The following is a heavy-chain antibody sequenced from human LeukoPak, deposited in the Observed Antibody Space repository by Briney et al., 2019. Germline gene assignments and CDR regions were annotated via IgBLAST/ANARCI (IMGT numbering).Heavy chain of an antibody. Sequence: GGSLRLSCAASGFTFSSYAMSWVRQAPGKGLEWVSYISSRSRTIYYADSVKGRFTISRDNAKNSLYLQMNSLRAEDTAVYYCARYGYSYGMDVWGQGTTVTVSS. V-gene: IGHV3-48*04. CDR2: ISSRSRTI. D-gene: IGHD5-18*01. CDR1: GFTFSSYA. CDR3: ARYGYSYGMDV. J-gene: IGHJ6*02.